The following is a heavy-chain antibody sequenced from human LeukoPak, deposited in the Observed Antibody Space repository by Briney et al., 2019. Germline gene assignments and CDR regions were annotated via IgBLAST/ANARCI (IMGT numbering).Heavy chain of an antibody. Sequence: SETLSLTCTVSGGSISSSSYYWGWIRQPPGKGLEWIGSIYYSGSTYYNPSLKSRVTISVDTSENQFSLKLSSVTAADTAVYYCARPVAAAIGYWGQGTLVTVSS. J-gene: IGHJ4*02. D-gene: IGHD6-13*01. CDR2: IYYSGST. CDR3: ARPVAAAIGY. V-gene: IGHV4-39*01. CDR1: GGSISSSSYY.